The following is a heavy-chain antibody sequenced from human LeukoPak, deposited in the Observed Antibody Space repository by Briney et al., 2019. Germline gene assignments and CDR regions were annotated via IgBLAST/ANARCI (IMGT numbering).Heavy chain of an antibody. CDR1: GFTFSHYA. J-gene: IGHJ4*02. V-gene: IGHV3-23*01. CDR2: ISGSGGST. Sequence: GGSLRLSCAASGFTFSHYAMSWVRQAPGKGLEWVSGISGSGGSTYYADSVKGRFTISRDNSRNTLYMQVISLRAEDTAVYYCAKGPASGWYYFDYWGQGTLVTVSS. CDR3: AKGPASGWYYFDY. D-gene: IGHD6-19*01.